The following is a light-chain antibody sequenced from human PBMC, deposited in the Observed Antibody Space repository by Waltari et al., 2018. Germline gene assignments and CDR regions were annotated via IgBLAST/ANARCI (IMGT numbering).Light chain of an antibody. Sequence: EIVLTQSPATLSLSPGERATPPCRASQSVGSSLAWYQQKPGQAPRLLIFDASARATGIPARFSGSGSGTDFTLTISSLEPEDFAVYYCQHRFNWPLTFGGGTKVEIK. CDR3: QHRFNWPLT. J-gene: IGKJ4*01. CDR1: QSVGSS. CDR2: DAS. V-gene: IGKV3-11*01.